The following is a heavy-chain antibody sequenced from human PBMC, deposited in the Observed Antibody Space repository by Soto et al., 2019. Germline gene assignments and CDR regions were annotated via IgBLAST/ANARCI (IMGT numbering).Heavy chain of an antibody. CDR2: IYYSGST. CDR3: ASLGSTYYDFWSGYPDPVYYYYYMDV. CDR1: GGSISSGGYY. V-gene: IGHV4-31*03. Sequence: SETLSLTSTVSGGSISSGGYYWSWIRQHPGKGLEWIGYIYYSGSTYYNPSLKSRVTISVDTSKNQFSLKLSSVTAADTAVYYCASLGSTYYDFWSGYPDPVYYYYYMDVWGKGTTVTVSS. D-gene: IGHD3-3*01. J-gene: IGHJ6*03.